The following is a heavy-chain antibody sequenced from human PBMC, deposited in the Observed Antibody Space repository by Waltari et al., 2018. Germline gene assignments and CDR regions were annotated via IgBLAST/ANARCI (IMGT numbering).Heavy chain of an antibody. V-gene: IGHV4-39*01. D-gene: IGHD3-22*01. Sequence: QLQLQESGPGLVKPSETLSLTCTVSGGSISSSSYYWGWIRQPPGKGLEWIVSIYYSGTTYYNPSLKSRVTISVDTSKNQFSLKLSSVTAADTAVYYCARLHPMIVVVAASGYFDYWGQGTLVTVSS. CDR2: IYYSGTT. J-gene: IGHJ4*02. CDR3: ARLHPMIVVVAASGYFDY. CDR1: GGSISSSSYY.